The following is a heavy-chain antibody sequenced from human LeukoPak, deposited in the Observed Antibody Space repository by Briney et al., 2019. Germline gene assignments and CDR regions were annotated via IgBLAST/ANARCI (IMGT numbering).Heavy chain of an antibody. J-gene: IGHJ4*02. CDR3: ARELNYVWGSFRSFDY. Sequence: PGGSLRLSCAVSGFTFSSYSMTWVRQAPGKGLEWVANIKQDGSEKYYVDSVKGRFTISRDNAKSSLYLQMSSLRVEDTAVYYCARELNYVWGSFRSFDYWGQGTLVTVSS. V-gene: IGHV3-7*01. CDR2: IKQDGSEK. CDR1: GFTFSSYS. D-gene: IGHD3-16*02.